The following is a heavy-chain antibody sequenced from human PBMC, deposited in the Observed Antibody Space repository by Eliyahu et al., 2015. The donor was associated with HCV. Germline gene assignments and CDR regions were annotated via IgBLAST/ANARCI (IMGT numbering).Heavy chain of an antibody. CDR1: GFTFSSYS. J-gene: IGHJ4*02. D-gene: IGHD7-27*01. Sequence: EVQLVESGGGLVKPGGSLRLSCAASGFTFSSYSMNWVRQAPGKGLEWVSSISSSSSYIYYADSVKGRFTISRDNAKNSLYLQMNSXRAEDTAVYYCARVSNWGRIPYYFDYWGQGTLVTVSS. CDR3: ARVSNWGRIPYYFDY. CDR2: ISSSSSYI. V-gene: IGHV3-21*06.